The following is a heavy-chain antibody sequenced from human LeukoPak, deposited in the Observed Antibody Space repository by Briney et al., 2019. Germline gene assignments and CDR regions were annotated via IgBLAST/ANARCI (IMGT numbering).Heavy chain of an antibody. CDR1: GFTFSSYG. Sequence: GGSLRLSCAASGFTFSSYGMHWVRQAPGKGLEWVAFIRYDGSNKYYADSVKGRFTISRDNSKNTLYLQMNSLRVEDTAVYYCARDSSMLRGPLVIYYFDFWGQGTLVTVSS. CDR3: ARDSSMLRGPLVIYYFDF. V-gene: IGHV3-30*02. D-gene: IGHD3-10*01. CDR2: IRYDGSNK. J-gene: IGHJ4*02.